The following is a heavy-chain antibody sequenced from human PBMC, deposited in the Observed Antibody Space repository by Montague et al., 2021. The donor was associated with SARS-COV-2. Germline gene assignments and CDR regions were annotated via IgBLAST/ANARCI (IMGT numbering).Heavy chain of an antibody. CDR3: ARARTSLIVVVYEFDY. CDR1: GGSISSGSYY. CDR2: IYYSGSS. D-gene: IGHD2-21*01. J-gene: IGHJ4*02. V-gene: IGHV4-31*03. Sequence: TLSLTCTVSGGSISSGSYYWSWIRQHPGKGLEWIGYIYYSGSSYYNPSLKSRVTISVDTSKNQFSLRLSSVTAADTAVYYCARARTSLIVVVYEFDYWGQGTLVTVSS.